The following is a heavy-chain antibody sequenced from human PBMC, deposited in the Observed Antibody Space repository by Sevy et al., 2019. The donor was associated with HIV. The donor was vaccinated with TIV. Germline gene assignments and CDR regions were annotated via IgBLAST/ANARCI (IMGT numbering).Heavy chain of an antibody. J-gene: IGHJ4*02. CDR2: INPNSGGT. CDR1: GYTFTGYY. D-gene: IGHD6-19*01. V-gene: IGHV1-2*04. CDR3: ARGYSSGWYGDY. Sequence: ASVKVSCKASGYTFTGYYMHWVRQAPGQGLEWMGWINPNSGGTNYAQKFQGWVTMTRDTSISTAYMELGRLRSDDTAVYYCARGYSSGWYGDYWGQGTLVTVSS.